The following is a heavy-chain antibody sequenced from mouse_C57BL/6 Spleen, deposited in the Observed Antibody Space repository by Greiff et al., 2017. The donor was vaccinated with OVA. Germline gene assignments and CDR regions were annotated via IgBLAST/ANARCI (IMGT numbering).Heavy chain of an antibody. V-gene: IGHV1-82*01. D-gene: IGHD2-4*01. J-gene: IGHJ2*01. CDR3: ARPYYDSYYFDY. CDR2: IYPGDGDT. Sequence: QVQLQQSGPELVKPGASVKISCKASGYAFSSSWMNWVKQRPGKGLEWIGRIYPGDGDTNYNGKFKGKATLTADKSSSTADMQLSSLTSEDSAVYFCARPYYDSYYFDYWGQGTTLTVSS. CDR1: GYAFSSSW.